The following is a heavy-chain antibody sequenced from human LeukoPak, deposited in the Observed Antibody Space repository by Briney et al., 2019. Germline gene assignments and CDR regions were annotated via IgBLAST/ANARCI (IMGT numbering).Heavy chain of an antibody. D-gene: IGHD3-16*02. Sequence: SETLSLTCTVSGGSISYYYWSWIRQPPGKGLEWIGYIYYSGSPNYSSSLKSRVTISVDTSKNQFSLKLSSVTAADTAVYYCARVRSWYYGMDVWGQGTTVTVSS. CDR1: GGSISYYY. CDR2: IYYSGSP. J-gene: IGHJ6*02. V-gene: IGHV4-59*01. CDR3: ARVRSWYYGMDV.